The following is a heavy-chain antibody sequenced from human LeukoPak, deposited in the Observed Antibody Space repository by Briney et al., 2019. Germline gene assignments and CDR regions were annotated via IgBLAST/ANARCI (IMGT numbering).Heavy chain of an antibody. Sequence: PSETLSLTCAVYGGSFSGYYWSWIRQPPREGLEWIGEINHSGSTNYNPSLKGRVTISVDTSKNQFSLKLSSVTAADTAVYYCARVGGNFKGYYFDYWGQGTLVTVSS. D-gene: IGHD4-23*01. CDR2: INHSGST. J-gene: IGHJ4*02. CDR1: GGSFSGYY. V-gene: IGHV4-34*01. CDR3: ARVGGNFKGYYFDY.